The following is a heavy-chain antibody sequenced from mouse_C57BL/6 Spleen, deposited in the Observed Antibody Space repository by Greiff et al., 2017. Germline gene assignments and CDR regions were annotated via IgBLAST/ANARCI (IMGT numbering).Heavy chain of an antibody. V-gene: IGHV1-82*01. CDR3: ARYYYDYFYAMDY. J-gene: IGHJ4*01. Sequence: VMLVESGPELVKPGASVKISCKASGYAFSSSWMNWVKQRPGKGLEWIGRIYPGDGDTNYNGKFKGKATLTADKSSSTAYMQLSSLTSEDSAVYFCARYYYDYFYAMDYWGQGTSVTVSS. CDR1: GYAFSSSW. D-gene: IGHD2-4*01. CDR2: IYPGDGDT.